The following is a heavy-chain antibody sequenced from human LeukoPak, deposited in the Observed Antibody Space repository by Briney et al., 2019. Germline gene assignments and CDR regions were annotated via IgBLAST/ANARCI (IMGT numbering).Heavy chain of an antibody. Sequence: PGRSLRLSCAASGFTFSSYWMHWVRQAPGKGLEWVSTISNSDGTTYYADSVKGRFTISRDDSENTLSLQMNSLRAEDTAVYYCAKATGYLLWGQGTLVTVSS. CDR3: AKATGYLL. J-gene: IGHJ4*02. D-gene: IGHD1-14*01. CDR1: GFTFSSYW. CDR2: ISNSDGTT. V-gene: IGHV3-23*01.